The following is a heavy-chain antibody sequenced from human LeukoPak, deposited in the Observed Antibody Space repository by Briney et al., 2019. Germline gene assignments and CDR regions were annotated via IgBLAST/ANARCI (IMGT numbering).Heavy chain of an antibody. CDR2: ISSSSSYI. V-gene: IGHV3-21*01. D-gene: IGHD6-19*01. J-gene: IGHJ6*02. CDR1: GFTFSSYS. Sequence: PGGSLRLSCAASGFTFSSYSMNWVRQAPGKGLEWVSSISSSSSYIYYADSVKGRFTISRDNAKNSLYLQMNSLRAEDTAVYYCARDGGAGGSGWAHSRYYGMDVWGQGTTVTVSS. CDR3: ARDGGAGGSGWAHSRYYGMDV.